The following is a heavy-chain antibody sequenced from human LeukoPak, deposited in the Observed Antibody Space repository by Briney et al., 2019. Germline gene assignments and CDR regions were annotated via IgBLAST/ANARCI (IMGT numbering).Heavy chain of an antibody. CDR3: ARTDTDAFDI. Sequence: PSETLSLTCTVSGGSISSSSYYWGWLRQPPGKGLEWIGSIYYSGNTYYNPSLKSRVTISVDTSKNQFSLKLSSVTAADTAVYYCARTDTDAFDIWGQGTMVTVSS. CDR2: IYYSGNT. J-gene: IGHJ3*02. V-gene: IGHV4-39*07. CDR1: GGSISSSSYY.